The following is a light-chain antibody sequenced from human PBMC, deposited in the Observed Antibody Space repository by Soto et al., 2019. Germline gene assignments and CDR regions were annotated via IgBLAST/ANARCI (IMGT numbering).Light chain of an antibody. CDR2: LAS. CDR1: QSVSSNY. V-gene: IGKV3-20*01. J-gene: IGKJ2*01. CDR3: QQYGSSPYT. Sequence: EIVLTQSPGTLALSPGERATLSCRASQSVSSNYLAWYQHRPGQAPRLLIYLASSRATGIPDRFSGSGSGTDFTLTISRLEPEDFAEYYCQQYGSSPYTFGQGTKLEI.